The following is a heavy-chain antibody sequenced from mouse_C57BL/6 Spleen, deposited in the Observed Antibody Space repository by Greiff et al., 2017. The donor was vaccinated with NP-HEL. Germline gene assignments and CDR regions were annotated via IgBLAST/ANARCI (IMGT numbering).Heavy chain of an antibody. CDR2: FYPGSGSI. CDR3: ARHEPLYGSSPYYYAMDY. Sequence: QVHVKQSGAELVKPGASVKLSCKASGYTFTEYTIHWVKQRSGQGLEWIGWFYPGSGSIKYNEKFKDKATLTADKSSSTVYMELSRLTSEDSAVYFCARHEPLYGSSPYYYAMDYWGQGTSVTVSS. J-gene: IGHJ4*01. CDR1: GYTFTEYT. D-gene: IGHD1-1*01. V-gene: IGHV1-62-2*01.